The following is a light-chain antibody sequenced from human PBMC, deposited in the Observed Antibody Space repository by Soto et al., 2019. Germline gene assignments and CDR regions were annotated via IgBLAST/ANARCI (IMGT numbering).Light chain of an antibody. CDR3: CSYAGSYTGV. CDR1: SSDVGGYNY. V-gene: IGLV2-11*01. J-gene: IGLJ1*01. CDR2: DGT. Sequence: QSALTQPRSVSGSPGQSVTISCTGTSSDVGGYNYVSWYEHHPVKAPKLMIYDGTKRPSGVPDRFSGSKYGNTASLTISGLKAEDEADYYCCSYAGSYTGVFGTGTKVPVL.